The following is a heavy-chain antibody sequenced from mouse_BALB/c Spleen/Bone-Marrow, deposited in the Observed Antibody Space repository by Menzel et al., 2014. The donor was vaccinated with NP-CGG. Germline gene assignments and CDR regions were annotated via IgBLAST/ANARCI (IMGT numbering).Heavy chain of an antibody. J-gene: IGHJ4*01. V-gene: IGHV2-6-7*01. CDR1: GFSLTDYG. Sequence: QVQLQQPGPGLVAPSQRLSITCTVSGFSLTDYGINWVRQPPGKGLEWLGMIWGDGTTDYNSALRSRLSINKDNSRSQVFLKMNSLQADDTARYYCAREKYGNYYAMGYWGQGTSVTVSS. D-gene: IGHD2-10*02. CDR3: AREKYGNYYAMGY. CDR2: IWGDGTT.